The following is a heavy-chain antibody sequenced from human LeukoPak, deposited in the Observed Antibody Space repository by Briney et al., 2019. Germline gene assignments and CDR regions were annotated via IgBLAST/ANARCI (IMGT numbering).Heavy chain of an antibody. Sequence: GSLRLSCAASGFTISSYGMHWVRHAPGKGLEWVAVISYDGSNKYHADSGKRRFTISRDNSKNTLYLQMNSLRAEDTAVYYCAKVASGSYGSQFDYWGQGNLVTVSS. CDR2: ISYDGSNK. D-gene: IGHD3-10*01. J-gene: IGHJ4*02. CDR3: AKVASGSYGSQFDY. V-gene: IGHV3-30*18. CDR1: GFTISSYG.